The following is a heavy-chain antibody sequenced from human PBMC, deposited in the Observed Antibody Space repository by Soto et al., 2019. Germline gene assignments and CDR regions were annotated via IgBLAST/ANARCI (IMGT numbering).Heavy chain of an antibody. V-gene: IGHV1-69*12. CDR1: GGTFNSHT. D-gene: IGHD2-2*01. CDR2: IMPMFGVT. J-gene: IGHJ6*02. Sequence: QVQLVQSGAEVKKPGSSVKVSCRASGGTFNSHTISWVRQAPGQGLEWMGGIMPMFGVTNYARKFQGRLTMTANESTTTAYMEVSSLTSDDMAVYYCAGEGVTSSMSLPWMGYHYYGLDVWGQGTTVIVSS. CDR3: AGEGVTSSMSLPWMGYHYYGLDV.